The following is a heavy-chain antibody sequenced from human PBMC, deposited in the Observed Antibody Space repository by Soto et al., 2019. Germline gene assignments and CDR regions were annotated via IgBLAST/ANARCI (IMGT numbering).Heavy chain of an antibody. CDR2: IYHSGST. V-gene: IGHV4-4*02. D-gene: IGHD1-26*01. J-gene: IGHJ6*02. CDR1: GGSISSSNW. CDR3: ARGEGRQVYNYYGMDV. Sequence: QVQLQESGPGLVKPSGTLSLTCAVSGGSISSSNWWSWVRQSPGKGLEWIGEIYHSGSTNYNPSLKSRGAKAVDKSKNQFSLKLRSVTAADTAVYYCARGEGRQVYNYYGMDVWGQGTTVTVSS.